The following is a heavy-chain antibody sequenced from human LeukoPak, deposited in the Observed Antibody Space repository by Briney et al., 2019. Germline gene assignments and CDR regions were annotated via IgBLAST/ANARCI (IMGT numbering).Heavy chain of an antibody. CDR1: GFTFSIYT. D-gene: IGHD1-1*01. CDR2: IRHSDDNT. J-gene: IGHJ4*02. Sequence: GGSLRLSCAASGFTFSIYTMYWVHQAPGKGLEWVSGIRHSDDNTYYADSVKGRFTISRDNSKSTLYLQMISLTAEDTAIYYCAKATGNLGNWGQGTLVTVSS. CDR3: AKATGNLGN. V-gene: IGHV3-23*01.